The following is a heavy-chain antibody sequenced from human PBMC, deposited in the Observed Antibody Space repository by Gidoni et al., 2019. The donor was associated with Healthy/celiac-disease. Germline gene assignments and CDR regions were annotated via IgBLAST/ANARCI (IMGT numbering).Heavy chain of an antibody. CDR3: ASTNWNYAPHDAFDI. J-gene: IGHJ3*02. CDR1: VFTFSSYS. CDR2: ISSSSSYI. V-gene: IGHV3-21*01. Sequence: EVQLVESGGGLVKPGGSLRLSCAASVFTFSSYSMNWVRQAPGKGLECVSSISSSSSYIYYADSVKGRFTISRDNAKNSLYLQMNSLRAEDTAVYYCASTNWNYAPHDAFDIWGQGTMVTVSS. D-gene: IGHD1-7*01.